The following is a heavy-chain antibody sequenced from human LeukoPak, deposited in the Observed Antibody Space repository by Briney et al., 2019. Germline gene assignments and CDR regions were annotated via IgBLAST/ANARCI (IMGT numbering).Heavy chain of an antibody. Sequence: SETLSLTSTVSGGSISSDYWSWIRQPPGKGLEWIGYIYYSGSTNYNPSLKSRVTISVDTSKNQFSLKLSSLTAADTAVYYCARGTHGGSCQLEHFDYWGQGTLVTVSS. J-gene: IGHJ4*02. CDR3: ARGTHGGSCQLEHFDY. V-gene: IGHV4-59*01. CDR2: IYYSGST. CDR1: GGSISSDY. D-gene: IGHD1-1*01.